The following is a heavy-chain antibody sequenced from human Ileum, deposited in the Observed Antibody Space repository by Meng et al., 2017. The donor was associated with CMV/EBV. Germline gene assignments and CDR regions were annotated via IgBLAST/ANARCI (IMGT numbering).Heavy chain of an antibody. CDR2: IRSISNNYAT. Sequence: EVQRVESGGRLVRTWGSLKLSCAACDCTFRAFALNWVRQASGKGLEWVGRIRSISNNYATAYAASVKGRFIVSRDDSKGTAYLEMNGLKTEDTGIYYCARLPFDSGYDFDYWGQGTLVTVSS. D-gene: IGHD5-12*01. V-gene: IGHV3-73*01. CDR1: DCTFRAFA. CDR3: ARLPFDSGYDFDY. J-gene: IGHJ4*02.